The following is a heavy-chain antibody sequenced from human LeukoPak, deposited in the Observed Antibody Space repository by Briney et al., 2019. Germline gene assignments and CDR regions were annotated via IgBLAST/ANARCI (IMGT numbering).Heavy chain of an antibody. V-gene: IGHV3-48*03. CDR3: AREGDGYNWRLDY. Sequence: GGSLRLSCAASGFTFSSYEMNWVRQAPGKGLEWVSYISSSGSTIYYADSVKGRFTISRDNAKNSLYLQMNSLRAEDTAVYYCAREGDGYNWRLDYWGQGTLVTVSS. J-gene: IGHJ4*02. D-gene: IGHD5-24*01. CDR1: GFTFSSYE. CDR2: ISSSGSTI.